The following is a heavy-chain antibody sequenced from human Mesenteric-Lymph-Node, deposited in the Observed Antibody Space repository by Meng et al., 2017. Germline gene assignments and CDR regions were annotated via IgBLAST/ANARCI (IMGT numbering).Heavy chain of an antibody. CDR1: GGSFSGYY. V-gene: IGHV4-34*01. CDR3: AYHFGAANNWFDP. D-gene: IGHD3-3*01. J-gene: IGHJ5*02. Sequence: QVQLQQWGAGLLKPSETLSLTCAVYGGSFSGYYWSWIRQPPGKGLEWIGETNHSGSTNYNPSLKSRVTISVDTSKNQFSLKLSSVTAADTAVYYCAYHFGAANNWFDPWGQETLVTVSS. CDR2: TNHSGST.